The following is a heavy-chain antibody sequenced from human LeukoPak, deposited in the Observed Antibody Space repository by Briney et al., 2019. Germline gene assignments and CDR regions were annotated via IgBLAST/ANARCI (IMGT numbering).Heavy chain of an antibody. CDR2: INPDSGGT. J-gene: IGHJ4*02. CDR1: GYTFTDYY. V-gene: IGHV1-2*02. Sequence: ASVKVSCKASGYTFTDYYMHWVRQAPGQGLEWMGWINPDSGGTNYAQRFQGRVTMTRDTSISTAYMELSRLRSDDTAFYYCARKVKGTPEDYWGQGTLVTVSS. CDR3: ARKVKGTPEDY. D-gene: IGHD1-14*01.